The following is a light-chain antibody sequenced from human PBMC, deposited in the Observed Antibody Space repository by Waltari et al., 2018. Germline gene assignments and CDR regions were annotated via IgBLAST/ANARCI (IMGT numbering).Light chain of an antibody. V-gene: IGLV2-14*03. Sequence: QSALTQPASVSGSPGQSITISCPGTSSAVGGYNYVSWYQQHPVKAPKLMIYDVDKRPSGVSNRFSGSKSGNTASLTISGLQAEDEADYYCSSYTSTINLGVFGGGTKLTVL. CDR1: SSAVGGYNY. J-gene: IGLJ3*02. CDR2: DVD. CDR3: SSYTSTINLGV.